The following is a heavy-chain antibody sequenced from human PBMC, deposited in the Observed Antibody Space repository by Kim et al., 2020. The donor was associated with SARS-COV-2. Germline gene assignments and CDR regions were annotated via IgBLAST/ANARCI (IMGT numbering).Heavy chain of an antibody. Sequence: SETLSLTCTVSGGSISSGSYYWSWIRQPAGKGLEWIGRIYTSGSTNYNPSLKSRVTISVDTSKNQFSLKLSSVTAADTAVYYCARGPSRANGSGSRYWFDPWGQGTLVTVSS. CDR1: GGSISSGSYY. CDR3: ARGPSRANGSGSRYWFDP. CDR2: IYTSGST. J-gene: IGHJ5*02. V-gene: IGHV4-61*02. D-gene: IGHD3-10*01.